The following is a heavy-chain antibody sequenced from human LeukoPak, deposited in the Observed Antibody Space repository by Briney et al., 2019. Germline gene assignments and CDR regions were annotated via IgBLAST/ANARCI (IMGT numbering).Heavy chain of an antibody. CDR3: ARGRFIAGTTAYYFDY. CDR1: GFTFSDYW. CDR2: IKDDGSQK. V-gene: IGHV3-7*03. D-gene: IGHD1-26*01. J-gene: IGHJ4*02. Sequence: PGGSLRLSCAASGFTFSDYWLSWVRQAPGKGLEWVANIKDDGSQKNHVDSVKGRFTISRDNAKKSLFLQMNSLRAEDTAVYYCARGRFIAGTTAYYFDYWSQGTLVTVSS.